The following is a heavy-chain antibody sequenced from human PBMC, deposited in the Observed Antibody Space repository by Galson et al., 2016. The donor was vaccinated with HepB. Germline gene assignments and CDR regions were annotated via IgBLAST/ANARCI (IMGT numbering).Heavy chain of an antibody. CDR1: GFTFRIFT. D-gene: IGHD1-26*01. CDR2: TSSHGAIL. CDR3: TRDAMGRGSGSYSAFDY. V-gene: IGHV3-30-3*01. Sequence: SLRLSCAASGFTFRIFTMHWVRQAPGKGLEWVATTSSHGAILYYADSVKGRFTISRDNSNNLLSLQMNSLRAEDTAVYYCTRDAMGRGSGSYSAFDYWGQGTLVTVSS. J-gene: IGHJ4*02.